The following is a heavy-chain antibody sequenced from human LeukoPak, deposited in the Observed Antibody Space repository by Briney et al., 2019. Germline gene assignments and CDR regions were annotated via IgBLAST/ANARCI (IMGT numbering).Heavy chain of an antibody. V-gene: IGHV3-11*01. CDR1: GFTVSSNH. D-gene: IGHD3-9*01. J-gene: IGHJ6*02. CDR2: ITDSGNTI. Sequence: GGSLRLSCAVSGFTVSSNHMSWVRQAPGKGLEWVSYITDSGNTIHYADSVKGRFTISRDNAKNSLYLQMNSLRAEDTAVYYCARSIGLTGGGVDVWGQGTTVTVSS. CDR3: ARSIGLTGGGVDV.